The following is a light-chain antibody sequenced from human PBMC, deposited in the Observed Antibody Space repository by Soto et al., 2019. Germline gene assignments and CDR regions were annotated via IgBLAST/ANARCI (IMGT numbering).Light chain of an antibody. CDR3: QQYNTYPLT. CDR2: KAS. J-gene: IGKJ4*01. V-gene: IGKV1-5*03. Sequence: DIQMTQSPSTLSASVGDRVTITCRASQSFSTWLAWYQQKPGKAPKLLIYKASSLESGVPSRFSGTGSGTEFTLTISSLQPDDFASYYCQQYNTYPLTFGGGTKVEIK. CDR1: QSFSTW.